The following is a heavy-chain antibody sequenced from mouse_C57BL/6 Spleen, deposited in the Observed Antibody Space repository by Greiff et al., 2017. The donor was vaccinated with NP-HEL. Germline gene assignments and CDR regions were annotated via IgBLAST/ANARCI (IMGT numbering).Heavy chain of an antibody. CDR3: ARGSYGSPYAMDY. J-gene: IGHJ4*01. D-gene: IGHD1-1*01. V-gene: IGHV1-64*01. Sequence: VQLQQPGAELVKPGASVKLSCKASGYTFTSYWMHWVKQRPGQGLEWIGMIHPNSGSTNYNEKFKSKATLTVDKSSSTAYMQLSSLTSEDSAVYYCARGSYGSPYAMDYWGQGTSVTVSS. CDR2: IHPNSGST. CDR1: GYTFTSYW.